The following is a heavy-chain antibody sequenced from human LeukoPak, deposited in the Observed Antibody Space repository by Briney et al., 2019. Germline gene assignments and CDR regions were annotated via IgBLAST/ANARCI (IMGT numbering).Heavy chain of an antibody. V-gene: IGHV1-2*06. D-gene: IGHD2-2*01. CDR2: INPHSGGT. CDR1: GYTFTGYN. Sequence: ASQKVSCTASGYTFTGYNMRWVRHGPRHRLEWIGQINPHSGGTNYAQKIHGRVTMTTDTSTSTAYMELRSLRSDDTAVYYCATASELNCSSTSCEPPLYAFDIWGQGTMVTVSS. J-gene: IGHJ3*02. CDR3: ATASELNCSSTSCEPPLYAFDI.